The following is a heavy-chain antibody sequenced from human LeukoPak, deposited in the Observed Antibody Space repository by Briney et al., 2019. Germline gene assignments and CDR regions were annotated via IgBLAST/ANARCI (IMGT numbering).Heavy chain of an antibody. D-gene: IGHD3-9*01. Sequence: PGGSLRLSCAASGFPFSSYGMHWVRQAPGKGLEWVAFIRYDGSNKYYADSVKGRFTVSRDNSKNTLYLQMNSLRAEDTAVYYGVRGLRYFDWLLEYWGQGTLVTVSS. CDR3: VRGLRYFDWLLEY. J-gene: IGHJ4*02. V-gene: IGHV3-30*02. CDR1: GFPFSSYG. CDR2: IRYDGSNK.